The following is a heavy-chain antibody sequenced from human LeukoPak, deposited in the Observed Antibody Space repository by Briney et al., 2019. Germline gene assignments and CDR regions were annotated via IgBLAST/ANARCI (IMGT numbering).Heavy chain of an antibody. Sequence: GASVKVSCKASGYTFTSYAISWVRQAPGQGLEWMGGIIPIFGTANYAQKFQGRVTITADESTSTAYMELSSLRSEDTAVYYCARVAGEITMIVVVPMFNDAFDIWGQGTMVTVSS. V-gene: IGHV1-69*13. CDR2: IIPIFGTA. CDR1: GYTFTSYA. D-gene: IGHD3-22*01. CDR3: ARVAGEITMIVVVPMFNDAFDI. J-gene: IGHJ3*02.